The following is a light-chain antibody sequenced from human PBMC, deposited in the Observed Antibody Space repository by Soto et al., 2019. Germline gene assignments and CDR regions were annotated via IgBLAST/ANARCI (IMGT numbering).Light chain of an antibody. V-gene: IGKV1-39*01. J-gene: IGKJ2*01. CDR1: QTIHRY. CDR2: AAS. Sequence: DIQMTQSPSSLSASVGDRVTITCRASQTIHRYLNWYQQKPGKAPKLLIYAASSLQSGVPSRFSGSGSGTDVTLTISSLQPEDFATFHCQQSYSAPYTFGQGTKLEIK. CDR3: QQSYSAPYT.